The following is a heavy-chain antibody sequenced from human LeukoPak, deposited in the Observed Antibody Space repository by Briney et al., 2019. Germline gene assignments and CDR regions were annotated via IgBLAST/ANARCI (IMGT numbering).Heavy chain of an antibody. J-gene: IGHJ6*03. CDR3: ARATESTRPYYYYYYMDV. CDR2: IIPIFGTA. D-gene: IGHD2-2*01. Sequence: GASVKVSCKASGGTFSSYATSWVRQAPGQGLEWMGGIIPIFGTANYAQKFQGRVTITTDESTSTAYMELSSLRSEDTAVYYCARATESTRPYYYYYYMDVWGKGTTVTVSS. V-gene: IGHV1-69*05. CDR1: GGTFSSYA.